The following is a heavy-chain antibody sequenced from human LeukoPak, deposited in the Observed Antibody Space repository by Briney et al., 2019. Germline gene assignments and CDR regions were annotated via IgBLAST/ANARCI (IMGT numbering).Heavy chain of an antibody. D-gene: IGHD3-10*01. J-gene: IGHJ3*02. V-gene: IGHV4-59*08. CDR3: ARHVPYYYYGSGSYPDAFDI. Sequence: SETLSLTCTVSGGSISSYYWSWIRQPPGKGLEWIGYIYYSGSTNYNPSLKSRVTISVDTSKNQFSLKLSSVTAADTAVYYCARHVPYYYYGSGSYPDAFDIWGQGTMLTVSS. CDR1: GGSISSYY. CDR2: IYYSGST.